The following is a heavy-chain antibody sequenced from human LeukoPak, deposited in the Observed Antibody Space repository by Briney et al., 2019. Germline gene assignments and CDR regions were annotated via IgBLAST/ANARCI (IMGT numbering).Heavy chain of an antibody. CDR1: GFTCSSYS. J-gene: IGHJ6*02. CDR2: ISSSSSYI. CDR3: ARGPSYGMDV. V-gene: IGHV3-21*01. Sequence: GGSLRLSCAASGFTCSSYSMNWVRQAPGKELEWVSSISSSSSYIYYADSVKGRFTISRDNAKNSLYLQMNSLRAEDTAVYYCARGPSYGMDVWGQGTTVTVSS.